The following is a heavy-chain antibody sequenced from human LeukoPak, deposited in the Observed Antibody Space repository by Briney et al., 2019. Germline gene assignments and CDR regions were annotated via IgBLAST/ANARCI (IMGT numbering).Heavy chain of an antibody. V-gene: IGHV3-53*01. Sequence: SGGSLRLSCAVSGFTLSNAWMSWVRQAPGKGLEWVSVIYSGGSTYYADSVKGRFTISRDNSKNTLYLQMNSLRAEDTAVYYCAAETTVELYYYYGMDVWGQGTTVTVSS. CDR3: AAETTVELYYYYGMDV. CDR1: GFTLSNAW. D-gene: IGHD4-11*01. CDR2: IYSGGST. J-gene: IGHJ6*02.